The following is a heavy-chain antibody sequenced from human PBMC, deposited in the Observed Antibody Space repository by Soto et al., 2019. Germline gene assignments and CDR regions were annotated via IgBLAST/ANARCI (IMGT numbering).Heavy chain of an antibody. V-gene: IGHV3-21*01. CDR2: ISGSSSYT. CDR3: ARDFSRTAAPGV. J-gene: IGHJ6*02. D-gene: IGHD6-13*01. Sequence: PGGSLRLSCAASGFTFSTYSMNWVRQAPEKGLEWVSSISGSSSYTFYADSVKGRFTISRDNAKNSLYLQMNSLRAEDTAVYYCARDFSRTAAPGVWGQGTTVTVSS. CDR1: GFTFSTYS.